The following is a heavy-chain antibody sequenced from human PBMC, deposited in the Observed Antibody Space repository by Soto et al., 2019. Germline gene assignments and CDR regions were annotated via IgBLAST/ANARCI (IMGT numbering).Heavy chain of an antibody. CDR3: ARGDCGRYDGNGYLGRH. J-gene: IGHJ4*02. Sequence: EVQLVESGGGLVQPGESLTLSCAASGFPFSSYWMHWVRQAPGKGLVWVSRIKSDGSGTYYADSVQDRFTISRDTARNTLSLQMNSLRVEDTAVYFCARGDCGRYDGNGYLGRHWGQGTLVTVSS. D-gene: IGHD3-22*01. V-gene: IGHV3-74*01. CDR2: IKSDGSGT. CDR1: GFPFSSYW.